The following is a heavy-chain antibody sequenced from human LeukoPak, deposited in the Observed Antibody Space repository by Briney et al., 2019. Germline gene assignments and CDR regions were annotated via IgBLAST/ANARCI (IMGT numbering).Heavy chain of an antibody. V-gene: IGHV3-11*04. J-gene: IGHJ4*02. D-gene: IGHD3-22*01. CDR3: AKDFIDSSGFPHY. CDR1: GFTFSDYY. CDR2: ISSSGSTI. Sequence: NPGGSLRLSCAASGFTFSDYYMSWIRQAPGKGLEWVSYISSSGSTIYYADSVKGRFTISRDNAKNSLYLQMNSLRAEDTAVYYCAKDFIDSSGFPHYWGQGTLVTVSS.